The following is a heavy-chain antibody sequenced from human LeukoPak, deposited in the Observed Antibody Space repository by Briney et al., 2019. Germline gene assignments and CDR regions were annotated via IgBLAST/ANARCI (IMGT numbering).Heavy chain of an antibody. J-gene: IGHJ6*03. Sequence: AGGSLRLSCAASGFTVSSSYMSWVRQAPGKGLEWVSVIYSCGATYYAGSVKGRFTISRDNSKNTLYLQMDSLRAEDTAVYYCARGPGEGRGGSCLPYYHYYMDVWGKGTTVTVSS. CDR2: IYSCGAT. D-gene: IGHD2-15*01. CDR3: ARGPGEGRGGSCLPYYHYYMDV. V-gene: IGHV3-66*03. CDR1: GFTVSSSY.